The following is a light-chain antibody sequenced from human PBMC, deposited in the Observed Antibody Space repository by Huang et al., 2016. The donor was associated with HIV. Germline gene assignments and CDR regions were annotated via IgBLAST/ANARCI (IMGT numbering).Light chain of an antibody. CDR2: KAA. Sequence: DILMTQSPSTLSASIGDRVTITCRASQTITWWLAWYQQKPGKAPKVLIYKAASLESGVPSRFIGSGSGTEFTLTISSLQPDDFATYYCQQYNAYPWTFGQGTKVEI. CDR1: QTITWW. V-gene: IGKV1-5*03. J-gene: IGKJ1*01. CDR3: QQYNAYPWT.